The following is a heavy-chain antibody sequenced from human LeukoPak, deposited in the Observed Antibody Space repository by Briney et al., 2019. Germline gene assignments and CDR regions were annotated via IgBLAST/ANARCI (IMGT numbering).Heavy chain of an antibody. CDR3: VKRLVGTND. V-gene: IGHV3-23*01. CDR2: ISGSGGST. J-gene: IGHJ3*01. Sequence: GGSLRLSCSASGFTFTSYAMSWVRQAPGKGLEWVSMISGSGGSTFYADSVKDRFTISRDNSKSTVYMQMNGLRAEDTAVYYCVKRLVGTNDWGQGTMVTVSS. D-gene: IGHD1-26*01. CDR1: GFTFTSYA.